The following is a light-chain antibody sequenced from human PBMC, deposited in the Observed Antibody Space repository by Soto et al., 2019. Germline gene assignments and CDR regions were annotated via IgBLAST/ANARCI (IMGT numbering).Light chain of an antibody. CDR3: SSYTSNSTWV. V-gene: IGLV2-14*01. J-gene: IGLJ3*02. CDR2: EVT. Sequence: QSALTQPASVSGSPGQSITISCTGTSSDVGGYNYVSWYQQHPGKAPKLMIYEVTHRPSGVSNRFSGSKSGNTASLTISGLQAEDEADYYCSSYTSNSTWVFGGGTKVTVL. CDR1: SSDVGGYNY.